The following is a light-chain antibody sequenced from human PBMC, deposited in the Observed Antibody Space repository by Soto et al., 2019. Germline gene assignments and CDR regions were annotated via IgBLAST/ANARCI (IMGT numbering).Light chain of an antibody. CDR2: GAS. Sequence: EIVLTQSPGTLSLSPGERATLSFRASQSVSSSYLAWYQQKPGQAPRLLIHGASSRATGIPDRFSGSGSGTDFTLTISILEPEALAVYYCQQYGSSPTYTFGQGTKLEIK. CDR3: QQYGSSPTYT. CDR1: QSVSSSY. V-gene: IGKV3-20*01. J-gene: IGKJ2*01.